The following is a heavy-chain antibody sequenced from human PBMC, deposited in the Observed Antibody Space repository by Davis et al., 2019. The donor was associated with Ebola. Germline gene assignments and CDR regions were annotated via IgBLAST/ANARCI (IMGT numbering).Heavy chain of an antibody. D-gene: IGHD3-10*01. J-gene: IGHJ6*02. CDR3: ARDYYGPLYYYGMDV. CDR2: ISSSGSTI. V-gene: IGHV3-48*04. CDR1: GFTFSSYW. Sequence: GGSLRLSCAASGFTFSSYWMSWIRQAPGKGLEWVSYISSSGSTIYYADSVKGRFTISRDNAKNSLYLQMNSLRAEDTAVYYCARDYYGPLYYYGMDVWGQGTTVTVSS.